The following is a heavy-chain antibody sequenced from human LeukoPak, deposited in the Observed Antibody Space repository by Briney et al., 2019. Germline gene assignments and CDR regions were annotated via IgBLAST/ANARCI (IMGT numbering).Heavy chain of an antibody. CDR3: AKDKGRSSTSPDY. CDR1: GFTFSDSN. CDR2: ISWNSGSI. D-gene: IGHD2-2*01. V-gene: IGHV3-9*01. Sequence: GGSLRLSCAASGFTFSDSNMNWVRQAPGKGLEWVSGISWNSGSIGYADSVEGRFTISRDNAKNSLYLQMNSLRAEGTALYYCAKDKGRSSTSPDYWGQGTLVTVSS. J-gene: IGHJ4*02.